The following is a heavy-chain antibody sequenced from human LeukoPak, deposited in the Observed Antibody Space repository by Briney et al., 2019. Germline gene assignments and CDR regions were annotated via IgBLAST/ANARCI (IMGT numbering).Heavy chain of an antibody. J-gene: IGHJ4*02. Sequence: SETLSLTCAVSGASISSDKWWSWVRQPPGKGLEWIGEIHHSGNTNYSPSLKSRVTMSADKSKNEFSLRLTSMTAADTAVYYCARAGVWLPAVWGQGTLVTVSS. CDR1: GASISSDKW. V-gene: IGHV4-4*02. D-gene: IGHD3-9*01. CDR3: ARAGVWLPAV. CDR2: IHHSGNT.